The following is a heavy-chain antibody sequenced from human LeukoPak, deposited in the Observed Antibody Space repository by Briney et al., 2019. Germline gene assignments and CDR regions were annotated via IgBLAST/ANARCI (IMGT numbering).Heavy chain of an antibody. CDR1: GFSVSMKY. CDR3: ARFSGPGMQHYYYYMDV. V-gene: IGHV3-53*01. Sequence: PGESLRLSCVASGFSVSMKYMTWVRQAPGKGLEWVSVIFSGGTTYYADSVKGRFTVSRDNSKNMMYLQMNSLRAEDAAVYYCARFSGPGMQHYYYYMDVWGTGTTVTVSS. J-gene: IGHJ6*03. CDR2: IFSGGTT. D-gene: IGHD3-10*01.